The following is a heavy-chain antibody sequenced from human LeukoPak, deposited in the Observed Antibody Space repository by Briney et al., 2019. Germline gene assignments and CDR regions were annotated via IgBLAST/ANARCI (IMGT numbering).Heavy chain of an antibody. CDR1: GGSFSGYY. CDR2: INNSGST. D-gene: IGHD3-10*01. J-gene: IGHJ6*03. CDR3: ARGITMVRGAPLNYYYYYYMDV. Sequence: SETLSLTCAVYGGSFSGYYWSWIRQPPGKGLEWIGEINNSGSTNYNPSLKSQVTISVDTSKNQFSLKLSSVTAADTAVYYCARGITMVRGAPLNYYYYYYMDVWGKGTTVTVSS. V-gene: IGHV4-34*01.